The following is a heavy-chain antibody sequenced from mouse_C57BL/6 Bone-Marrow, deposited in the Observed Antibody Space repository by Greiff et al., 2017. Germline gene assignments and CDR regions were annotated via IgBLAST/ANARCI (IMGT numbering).Heavy chain of an antibody. J-gene: IGHJ2*01. CDR2: ISDGGSYT. D-gene: IGHD2-5*01. CDR3: ARGRYSNFYFDY. Sequence: VMLVESGGGLVKPGGSLKLSCAASGFTFSSYAMSWVRQTPEKRLEWVATISDGGSYTYYPDNVKGRFTISRDNAKNNLYLQMSHLKSEDTAMYYCARGRYSNFYFDYWGQGTTLTVSS. CDR1: GFTFSSYA. V-gene: IGHV5-4*03.